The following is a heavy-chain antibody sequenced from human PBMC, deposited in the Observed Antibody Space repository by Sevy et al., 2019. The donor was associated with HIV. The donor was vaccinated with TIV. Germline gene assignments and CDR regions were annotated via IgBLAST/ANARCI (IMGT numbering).Heavy chain of an antibody. V-gene: IGHV1-18*01. CDR3: ARISTVRGLFNYFDP. CDR1: GYTFSSFG. Sequence: ASVKVSCKASGYTFSSFGVSWVRQAPGQGLEWMGWIGAYNGNIKYAQNLQDRVTMTTDTSTSTAYMELTSLTSDDTAVDFCARISTVRGLFNYFDPWGQGTLVTVSS. J-gene: IGHJ5*02. CDR2: IGAYNGNI. D-gene: IGHD3-10*01.